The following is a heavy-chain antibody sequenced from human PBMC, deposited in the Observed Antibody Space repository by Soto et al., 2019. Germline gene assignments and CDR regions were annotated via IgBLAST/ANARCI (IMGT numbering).Heavy chain of an antibody. CDR1: GFSFSSFE. Sequence: EVQLVESGGGLVQPGGSLRLSCAASGFSFSSFETNWVRQAPGKGLEWISYITTSGTTIYYADSVKGRFTISRDNAKNSLYLQMNSLRAEDTAVYYCARETAAGALDYWGQGTLVTVSS. CDR3: ARETAAGALDY. V-gene: IGHV3-48*03. J-gene: IGHJ4*02. CDR2: ITTSGTTI. D-gene: IGHD6-13*01.